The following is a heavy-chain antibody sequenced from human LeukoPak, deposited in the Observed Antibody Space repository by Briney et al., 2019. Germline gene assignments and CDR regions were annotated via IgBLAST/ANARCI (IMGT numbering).Heavy chain of an antibody. CDR3: AKDLSSGWSFDS. J-gene: IGHJ4*02. D-gene: IGHD6-19*01. CDR1: GFIFRNHG. CDR2: IWYDGSEK. Sequence: PGGSLRLSCAASGFIFRNHGMHWVRQAPGKGLEWVTFIWYDGSEKYYADSVRGRFTLSRDNSKSTVNLQMNSLRTEDTALYYCAKDLSSGWSFDSWGQGTLVTVSS. V-gene: IGHV3-30*02.